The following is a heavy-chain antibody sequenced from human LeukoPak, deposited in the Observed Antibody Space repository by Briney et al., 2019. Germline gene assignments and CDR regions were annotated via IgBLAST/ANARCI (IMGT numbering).Heavy chain of an antibody. Sequence: SVKVSCKASGGTFSSYAISWVRQAPGQGLEWMGRIIPIFGTANYAQKFQGRVTITTDESTSTAYMELSSLRSEDTAVYYCARVRSRRDGFNWDFDYWGQGTLVTVSS. V-gene: IGHV1-69*05. CDR2: IIPIFGTA. D-gene: IGHD5-24*01. J-gene: IGHJ4*02. CDR1: GGTFSSYA. CDR3: ARVRSRRDGFNWDFDY.